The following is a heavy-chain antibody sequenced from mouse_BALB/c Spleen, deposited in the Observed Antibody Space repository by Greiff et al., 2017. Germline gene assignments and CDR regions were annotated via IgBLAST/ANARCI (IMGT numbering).Heavy chain of an antibody. J-gene: IGHJ4*01. Sequence: QVQLQQPGAELVRPGASVKLSCKASGYTFTSYWINWVKQRPGQGLEWIGNIYPSDSYTNYNQKFKDKATLTVDKSSSTAYMQLSSPTSEDSAVYYCTRGKIYDGYYVYAMDYWGQGTSVTVSS. D-gene: IGHD2-3*01. CDR2: IYPSDSYT. V-gene: IGHV1-69*02. CDR1: GYTFTSYW. CDR3: TRGKIYDGYYVYAMDY.